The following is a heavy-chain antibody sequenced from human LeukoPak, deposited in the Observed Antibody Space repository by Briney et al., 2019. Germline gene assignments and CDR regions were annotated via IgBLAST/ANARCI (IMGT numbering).Heavy chain of an antibody. V-gene: IGHV4-59*01. CDR3: ARDPGPGYSSGWINDAFDI. Sequence: PSETLSLTCTVSGGSISSYYWSWIRQPPGKGLEWIGYIYYSGSTNYNPSLKSRVTISVDTSKNQFSLELSSVTAADTAVYYCARDPGPGYSSGWINDAFDIWGQGTMVTVSS. CDR2: IYYSGST. D-gene: IGHD6-19*01. J-gene: IGHJ3*02. CDR1: GGSISSYY.